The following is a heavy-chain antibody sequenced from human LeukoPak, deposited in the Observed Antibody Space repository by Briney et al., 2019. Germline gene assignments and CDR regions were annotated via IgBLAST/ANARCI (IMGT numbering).Heavy chain of an antibody. CDR1: GFTFSSDW. J-gene: IGHJ4*02. D-gene: IGHD3-22*01. Sequence: GGSLRLSCAASGFTFSSDWMHWVRQAPGEGLEWVSAISGSGGSTYYAGSVKGRFTISRDNAKNSLYLQMNSLRAEDTAVYYCARPDYYDSSGAFDYWGQGTLVTVSS. CDR3: ARPDYYDSSGAFDY. CDR2: ISGSGGST. V-gene: IGHV3-23*01.